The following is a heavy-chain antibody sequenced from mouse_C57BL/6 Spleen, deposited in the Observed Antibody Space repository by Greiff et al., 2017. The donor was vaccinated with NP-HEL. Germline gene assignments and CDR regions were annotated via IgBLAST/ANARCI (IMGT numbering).Heavy chain of an antibody. CDR1: GYTFTDYE. Sequence: VHLVESGAELVRPGASVTLSCKASGYTFTDYEMHWVKQTPVHGLEWIGAIDPETGGTAYNQKFKGKAILTADKSSSTAYMELRSLTSEDSAVYYCTNGLFAYWGQGTLVTVSA. J-gene: IGHJ3*01. CDR3: TNGLFAY. CDR2: IDPETGGT. V-gene: IGHV1-15*01.